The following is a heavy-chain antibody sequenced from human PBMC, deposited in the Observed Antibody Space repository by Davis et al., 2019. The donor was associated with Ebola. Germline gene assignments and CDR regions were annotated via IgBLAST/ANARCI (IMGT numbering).Heavy chain of an antibody. CDR1: GSTFSAYW. Sequence: PGGSLRLSCAVSGSTFSAYWMHWVRQVPGKGLVWVSRITSDGSGTSYADSVRGRFTISRDNARNTLYLQMNSLRAEDAAVYYCARVSSGWGAFDYWGQGTLVTVSS. D-gene: IGHD6-19*01. V-gene: IGHV3-74*01. J-gene: IGHJ4*02. CDR2: ITSDGSGT. CDR3: ARVSSGWGAFDY.